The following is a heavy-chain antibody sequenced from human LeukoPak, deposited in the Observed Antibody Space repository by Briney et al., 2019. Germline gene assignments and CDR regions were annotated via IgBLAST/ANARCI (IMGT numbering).Heavy chain of an antibody. CDR1: GYTFTSYG. CDR3: ARATCSSTSCYNNWFDP. D-gene: IGHD2-2*01. J-gene: IGHJ5*02. Sequence: ASVKVSCKASGYTFTSYGISWVRQAPVQGLEWMGWISAYNGNTNYAQKLQGRVTMTTDTSTSTAYMELRSLRSDDTAVYYCARATCSSTSCYNNWFDPWGQGTLVTVSS. CDR2: ISAYNGNT. V-gene: IGHV1-18*01.